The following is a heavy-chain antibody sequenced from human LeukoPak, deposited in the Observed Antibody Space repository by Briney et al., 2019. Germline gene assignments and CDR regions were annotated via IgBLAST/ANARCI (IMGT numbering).Heavy chain of an antibody. D-gene: IGHD3-22*01. Sequence: SETLSLTCTVSGGSISSSSYYWGWIRQPPGKGLEWIGYIYYSGSTNYNPSLKSRVTISVDTSKNQFSLKLSSVTAADTAVYYCASSTYYYDSSGYYDCAFDIWGQGTMVTVSS. CDR1: GGSISSSSYY. CDR3: ASSTYYYDSSGYYDCAFDI. J-gene: IGHJ3*02. CDR2: IYYSGST. V-gene: IGHV4-61*05.